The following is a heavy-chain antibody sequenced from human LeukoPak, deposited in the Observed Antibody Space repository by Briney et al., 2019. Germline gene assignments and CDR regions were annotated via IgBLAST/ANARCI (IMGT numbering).Heavy chain of an antibody. V-gene: IGHV4-61*02. D-gene: IGHD1-26*01. CDR1: GGSISSGSYY. J-gene: IGHJ4*02. CDR2: IYTSGST. Sequence: SETLSLTCTVSGGSISSGSYYWSWIRQPAGKGLEWIGRIYTSGSTYYNPSLKSRVTISVDTSKNQFSLKLSSVTAADTAVYYCARELIGELLPNYWGQGTLVTVSS. CDR3: ARELIGELLPNY.